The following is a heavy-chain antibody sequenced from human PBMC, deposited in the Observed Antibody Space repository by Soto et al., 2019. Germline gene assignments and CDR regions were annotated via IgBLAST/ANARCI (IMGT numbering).Heavy chain of an antibody. Sequence: GGSLRLSCAASGFTFSNAWMSWVRQAPGKGLEWVGRIKSKTDGGTTDYAAPVKGRFTISRDDSKNTLYLQMNSLKTEDTAVYYCTTSFGYSSGCSFDYWGQGTLVTVSS. D-gene: IGHD6-19*01. CDR3: TTSFGYSSGCSFDY. CDR2: IKSKTDGGTT. J-gene: IGHJ4*02. V-gene: IGHV3-15*01. CDR1: GFTFSNAW.